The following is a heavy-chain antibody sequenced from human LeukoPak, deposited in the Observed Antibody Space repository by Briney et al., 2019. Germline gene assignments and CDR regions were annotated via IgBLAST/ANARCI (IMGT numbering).Heavy chain of an antibody. V-gene: IGHV3-53*01. Sequence: GGSLRLSCAASGFTVSSNYMSWVRQAPGEGLEWVAVIFRGDNTYYADSVKGRFTISRDNSKNTLYLQMNSLRAEDTAVYYCAKGPHDYFDYWGQGTLVTVSS. CDR3: AKGPHDYFDY. CDR2: IFRGDNT. J-gene: IGHJ4*02. D-gene: IGHD3-3*01. CDR1: GFTVSSNY.